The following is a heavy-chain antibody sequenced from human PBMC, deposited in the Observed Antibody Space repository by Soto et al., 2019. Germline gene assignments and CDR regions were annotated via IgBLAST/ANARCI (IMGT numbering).Heavy chain of an antibody. D-gene: IGHD3-10*01. CDR1: GASISSGGYY. J-gene: IGHJ4*02. CDR3: ASGSTYFYGSGTYGFDF. Sequence: SETLSLTCTVSGASISSGGYYWSWIRQHPGRGLECIGYIYYSGSTDYSPSLKSRLTISVDTSNNQFSLDLSSVTAADTAVYYCASGSTYFYGSGTYGFDFWGQGTPVTVCS. V-gene: IGHV4-31*03. CDR2: IYYSGST.